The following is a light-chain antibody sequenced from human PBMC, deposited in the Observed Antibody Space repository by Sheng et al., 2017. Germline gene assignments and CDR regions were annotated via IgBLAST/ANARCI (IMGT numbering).Light chain of an antibody. CDR1: LTVNTNY. CDR2: GAS. V-gene: IGKV3-20*01. Sequence: ENLLTQSPGTLSLSPGERATLSCRASLTVNTNYLAWYQKRPGQAPRVLIYGASNRATGIPDRFSGSGSGAEFTLTITTLEPEDSAVYYCQQYSISPTFGQGTKVEIK. J-gene: IGKJ1*01. CDR3: QQYSISPT.